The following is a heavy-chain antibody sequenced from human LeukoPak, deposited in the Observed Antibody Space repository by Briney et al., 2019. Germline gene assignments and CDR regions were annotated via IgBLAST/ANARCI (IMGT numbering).Heavy chain of an antibody. V-gene: IGHV1-2*02. CDR2: INPKRGGT. Sequence: ASVKVSCRASGYTFSVYYIHWVRQAPGQGLEWMGWINPKRGGTNEAQKFHDRVTMTRDTSIRTAYMEVSRLRSDDTAVYYCARSPDILTGENFDYWGQGTLVTVSS. D-gene: IGHD3-9*01. J-gene: IGHJ4*02. CDR3: ARSPDILTGENFDY. CDR1: GYTFSVYY.